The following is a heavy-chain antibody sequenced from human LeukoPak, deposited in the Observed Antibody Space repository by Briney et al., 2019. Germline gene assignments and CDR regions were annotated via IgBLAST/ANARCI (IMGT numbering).Heavy chain of an antibody. CDR3: AREPYTSSWEYYHYYHGMAV. Sequence: SQTLSLTCAISGDSVSSNSATWNWIRQSPSRGLEWLGRAYYRSKWYNDYAVCVKSPITINPDTSKKQFSLQLNSVTPEDTAVYYCAREPYTSSWEYYHYYHGMAVWGQGTTVTVSS. CDR1: GDSVSSNSAT. J-gene: IGHJ6*02. V-gene: IGHV6-1*01. CDR2: AYYRSKWYN. D-gene: IGHD6-13*01.